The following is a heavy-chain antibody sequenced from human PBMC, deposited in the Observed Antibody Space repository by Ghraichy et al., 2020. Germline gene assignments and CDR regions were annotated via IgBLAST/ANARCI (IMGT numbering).Heavy chain of an antibody. D-gene: IGHD6-13*01. J-gene: IGHJ4*02. CDR3: ARDGRPSSWRDFDY. Sequence: GGSLRLSCAASGFTFSSYWMSWVRQAPGKGLEWVANIKQDGSEKYYVDSVRDRFTISRDNAKNSLYLQMNSLRADDTAVYYCARDGRPSSWRDFDYWGQGTLVTVSS. CDR1: GFTFSSYW. CDR2: IKQDGSEK. V-gene: IGHV3-7*01.